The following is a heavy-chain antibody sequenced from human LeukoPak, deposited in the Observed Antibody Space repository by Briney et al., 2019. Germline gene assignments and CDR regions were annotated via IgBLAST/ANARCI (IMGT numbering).Heavy chain of an antibody. Sequence: ASVKVSCKASGYTFTSYDINWVRQATGQGLEWMGWMNPDSGNTGYAQKFQGRVTMTRNTSISTAYMELSSLRSEDTAVYYCARAEYSYGYNWFDPWGQGTLVTVSS. D-gene: IGHD5-18*01. CDR2: MNPDSGNT. CDR3: ARAEYSYGYNWFDP. J-gene: IGHJ5*02. V-gene: IGHV1-8*01. CDR1: GYTFTSYD.